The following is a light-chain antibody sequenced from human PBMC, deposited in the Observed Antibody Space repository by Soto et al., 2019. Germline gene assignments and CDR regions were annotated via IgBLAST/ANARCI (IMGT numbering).Light chain of an antibody. CDR2: GAS. CDR3: QQYNNWPLT. CDR1: QSVSSN. V-gene: IGKV3-15*01. J-gene: IGKJ4*01. Sequence: EIVMTQSPATLSVSPGERATLSCRASQSVSSNLAWYQQKPGQAPWLLIYGASTRATGIPARFSGSGSGTEVTLTISSLQSEDFALYYCQQYNNWPLTFGGGTKVEIK.